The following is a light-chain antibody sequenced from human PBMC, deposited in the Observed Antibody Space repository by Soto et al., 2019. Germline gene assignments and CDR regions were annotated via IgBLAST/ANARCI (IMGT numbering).Light chain of an antibody. J-gene: IGLJ3*02. CDR2: DNN. V-gene: IGLV1-51*01. CDR3: RTWDRSLSAGV. Sequence: QAVVTQPPSVSAAPGQKVTISCSGSSSNIGNNYVSWYQQLPGTAHKLLIYDNNKRPSGIPDRCSGSKSGTSATLGITGLQTGDEADYYCRTWDRSLSAGVFGGGTKVTVL. CDR1: SSNIGNNY.